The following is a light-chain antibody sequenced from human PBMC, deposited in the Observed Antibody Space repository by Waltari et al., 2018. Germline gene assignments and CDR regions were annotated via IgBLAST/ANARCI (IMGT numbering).Light chain of an antibody. Sequence: QSALTQPAPVSGSPGQSITIPWTGTSSDVRGETYASWYQQHPGKAPKLMIYEVSNRPSGVSSRFTGSKSGNTASLTISGLQAEDEADYYCSSYTSSSTFVFGTGTKVTVL. CDR3: SSYTSSSTFV. CDR1: SSDVRGETY. CDR2: EVS. V-gene: IGLV2-14*01. J-gene: IGLJ1*01.